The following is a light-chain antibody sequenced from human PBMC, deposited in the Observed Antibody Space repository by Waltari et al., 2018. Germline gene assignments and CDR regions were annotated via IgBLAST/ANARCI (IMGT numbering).Light chain of an antibody. CDR3: QQYGSSPPT. J-gene: IGKJ3*01. CDR1: QSIASNY. CDR2: GAS. V-gene: IGKV3-20*01. Sequence: EIVLTQSPGTLSLSPGERATLSCRASQSIASNYFAWYQQKPGQAPRLLIYGASSRATGIPDRFSGSGSGTDFTLTISRLEPEDFAVFYCQQYGSSPPTFGPVTKVDIK.